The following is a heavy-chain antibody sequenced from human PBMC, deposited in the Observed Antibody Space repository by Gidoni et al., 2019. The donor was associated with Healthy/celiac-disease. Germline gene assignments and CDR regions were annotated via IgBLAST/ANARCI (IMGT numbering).Heavy chain of an antibody. Sequence: QVQLQESGPGLVKPSQTRSITCTVSGGSISSGRYYWSWIRQPAGKGLEWLGRIYPSGSTNYNPSLKSRVTISVDTSKPQFSLKLSSVTAADTAVYYCARDWTGYSSGWYDYFDYWGQGPLVTVSS. CDR1: GGSISSGRYY. D-gene: IGHD6-19*01. J-gene: IGHJ4*02. CDR3: ARDWTGYSSGWYDYFDY. V-gene: IGHV4-61*02. CDR2: IYPSGST.